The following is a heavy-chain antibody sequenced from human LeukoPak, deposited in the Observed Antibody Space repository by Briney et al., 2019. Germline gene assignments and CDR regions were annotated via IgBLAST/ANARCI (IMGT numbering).Heavy chain of an antibody. J-gene: IGHJ6*02. CDR3: ARHLGGYYYYGMDV. V-gene: IGHV4-59*08. Sequence: SETLSLTCTVSGGSISSYYWSWIRQPPGKGLEWIGYIYYSGSTNYNPSLKSRVTISVDTSKNQFSLKLSSVTAADTAVYYCARHLGGYYYYGMDVWGQGTLVTVSS. CDR1: GGSISSYY. D-gene: IGHD2-15*01. CDR2: IYYSGST.